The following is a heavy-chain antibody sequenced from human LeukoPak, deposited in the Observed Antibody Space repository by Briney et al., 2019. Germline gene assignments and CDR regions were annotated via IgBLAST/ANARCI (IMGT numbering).Heavy chain of an antibody. CDR2: ISGSGGST. V-gene: IGHV3-23*01. Sequence: GGSLRLSCAASGFTFSSDAMSWVRQAPGKGLEWVSAISGSGGSTYYADSVKGRFTISRDNSKNTLYLQMNSLRAEDTAVYYCAKVSGWFGEFQYYFDYWGQGTLVTVSS. J-gene: IGHJ4*02. CDR1: GFTFSSDA. D-gene: IGHD3-10*01. CDR3: AKVSGWFGEFQYYFDY.